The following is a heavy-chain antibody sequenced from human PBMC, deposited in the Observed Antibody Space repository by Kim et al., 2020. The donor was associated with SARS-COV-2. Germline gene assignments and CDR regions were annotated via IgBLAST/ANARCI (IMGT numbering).Heavy chain of an antibody. Sequence: SETLSLTCTVSGGSISSYYWSWIRQPPGKGLEWIGYIYYSGSTNYNPSLKSRVTISVDTSKNQFSLKLSSVTAADTAVYYCARQSYDSSGYSYFDYWGQGTLVTVSS. V-gene: IGHV4-59*08. CDR1: GGSISSYY. D-gene: IGHD3-22*01. J-gene: IGHJ4*02. CDR2: IYYSGST. CDR3: ARQSYDSSGYSYFDY.